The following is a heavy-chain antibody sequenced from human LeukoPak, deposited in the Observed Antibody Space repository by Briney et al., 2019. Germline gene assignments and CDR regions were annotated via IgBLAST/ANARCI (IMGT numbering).Heavy chain of an antibody. J-gene: IGHJ4*02. Sequence: GGSLRLSCAASGFTFTNAWMSWVRQAPGKGLEWVGRIESKTDGGTTEYAAPVKGRFTISRDDSKNTLYLQLNSLKTEDTAVYYCSKLWFGEYDWGQGTLVTVSS. CDR2: IESKTDGGTT. V-gene: IGHV3-15*04. CDR1: GFTFTNAW. D-gene: IGHD3-10*01. CDR3: SKLWFGEYD.